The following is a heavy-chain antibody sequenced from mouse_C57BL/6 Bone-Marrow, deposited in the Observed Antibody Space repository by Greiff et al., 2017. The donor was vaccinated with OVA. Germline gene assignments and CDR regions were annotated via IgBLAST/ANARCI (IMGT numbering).Heavy chain of an antibody. CDR1: GYTFTSYW. V-gene: IGHV1-50*01. CDR3: ARRGTGTFAY. CDR2: IDPSDSYT. Sequence: VQLQRPGAELVKPGASVKLSCKASGYTFTSYWMQWVKQRPGQGLEWIGEIDPSDSYTNYNQKFKGKATLTVDTSSSTAYMQLSSLTSEDSAVYYCARRGTGTFAYWGQGTLVTVSA. J-gene: IGHJ3*01. D-gene: IGHD4-1*01.